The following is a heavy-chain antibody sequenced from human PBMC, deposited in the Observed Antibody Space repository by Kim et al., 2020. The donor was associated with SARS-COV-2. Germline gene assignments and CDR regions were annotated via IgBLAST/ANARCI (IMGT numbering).Heavy chain of an antibody. V-gene: IGHV1-3*01. CDR1: GYTFTSYA. D-gene: IGHD6-13*01. J-gene: IGHJ6*02. Sequence: ASVKVSCKASGYTFTSYAMHWVRQAPGQRLEWMGWINAGNGNTKYSQKFQGRVTITRDTSASTAYMELSSLRSEDTAVYYCARGSGAAAAYYYYYGMDVWGQGTTVTVSS. CDR3: ARGSGAAAAYYYYYGMDV. CDR2: INAGNGNT.